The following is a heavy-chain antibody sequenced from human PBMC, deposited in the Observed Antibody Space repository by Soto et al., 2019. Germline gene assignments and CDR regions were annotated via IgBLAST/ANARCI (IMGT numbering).Heavy chain of an antibody. CDR1: GLTFSNYA. CDR3: AKDKDRGGYNYPPFDY. Sequence: EVQLLESGGGLVQPGGSLRLSCAASGLTFSNYAMSWVRQAPGKGLEWVSSISGSGDATYYADSVKGRFTISRDNSQNALFLQMNSLRLEDTALYFCAKDKDRGGYNYPPFDYWGQGALVTVSS. J-gene: IGHJ4*02. D-gene: IGHD1-1*01. CDR2: ISGSGDAT. V-gene: IGHV3-23*01.